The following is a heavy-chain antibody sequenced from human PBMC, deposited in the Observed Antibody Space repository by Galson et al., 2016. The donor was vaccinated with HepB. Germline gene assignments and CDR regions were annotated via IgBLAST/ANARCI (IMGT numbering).Heavy chain of an antibody. CDR1: GFPFSNYA. D-gene: IGHD2-21*02. Sequence: SLRLSCAASGFPFSNYAMSWVRQAPGKGLEWVAVISGSGGSTSYADSVKGRYTLSRDNPKNMLYLQMNSLTAEDTAMYYCARDLAVYCSGDCNPRDYWGQGTLVTVSS. CDR2: ISGSGGST. J-gene: IGHJ4*02. CDR3: ARDLAVYCSGDCNPRDY. V-gene: IGHV3-23*01.